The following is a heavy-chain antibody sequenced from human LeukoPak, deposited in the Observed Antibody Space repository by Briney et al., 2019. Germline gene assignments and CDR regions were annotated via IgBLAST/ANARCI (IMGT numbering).Heavy chain of an antibody. D-gene: IGHD3-3*01. Sequence: SETLSLTCTVSGGSISSYYWSWIRQPPGKGLEWIRYIYYSGSTNYNPSLKSRVTISVDTSKNQFSLKLSSVTAADTAVYYCARGMDFWSGYYGFDYWGQGTLVTVSS. J-gene: IGHJ4*02. V-gene: IGHV4-59*01. CDR2: IYYSGST. CDR1: GGSISSYY. CDR3: ARGMDFWSGYYGFDY.